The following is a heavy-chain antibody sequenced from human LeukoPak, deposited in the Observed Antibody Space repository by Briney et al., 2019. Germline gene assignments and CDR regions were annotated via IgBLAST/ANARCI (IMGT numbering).Heavy chain of an antibody. V-gene: IGHV1-2*02. J-gene: IGHJ3*02. Sequence: SSVKVSCKASGYTFSVYYIHWMRQAPEQGFEWMGWIVPNSGGTNYAQKFQGRVTMTRDTSISTAYMELSSLRSDDTAVYSCARGILMTGNYGAFDIWGQGTTVTVSS. D-gene: IGHD3-9*01. CDR2: IVPNSGGT. CDR1: GYTFSVYY. CDR3: ARGILMTGNYGAFDI.